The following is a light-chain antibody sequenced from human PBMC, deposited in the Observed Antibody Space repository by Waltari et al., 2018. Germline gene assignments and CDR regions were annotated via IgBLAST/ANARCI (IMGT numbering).Light chain of an antibody. Sequence: QSALTQPASLSGSPGQSITISCTGTSSDIGSYNSVSWYQQHPGEAPKLMIYDVSVRPSGVSNRLSGSKSVNTASLTISGLQSEDEADYYCIASTSRTALLFGGGTKLTVL. V-gene: IGLV2-14*03. CDR2: DVS. J-gene: IGLJ2*01. CDR3: IASTSRTALL. CDR1: SSDIGSYNS.